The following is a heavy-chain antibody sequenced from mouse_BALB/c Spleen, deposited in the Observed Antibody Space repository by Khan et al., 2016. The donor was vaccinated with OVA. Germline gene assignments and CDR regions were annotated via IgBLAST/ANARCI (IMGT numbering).Heavy chain of an antibody. D-gene: IGHD3-3*01. CDR2: INPDNAGT. J-gene: IGHJ3*01. CDR1: GYTFTNYV. Sequence: VQLQQSGPELVEPGASVKMSCKASGYTFTNYVIHWVKQKPGQGLEWIGYINPDNAGTRYNEKFKGQVTLTSDISSTSAYMELLSLTSADSEVYYGAREASRWDCSFPYWGQGTLVTVSA. V-gene: IGHV1S136*01. CDR3: AREASRWDCSFPY.